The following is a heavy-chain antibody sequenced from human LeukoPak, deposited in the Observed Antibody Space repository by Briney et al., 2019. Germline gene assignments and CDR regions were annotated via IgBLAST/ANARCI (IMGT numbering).Heavy chain of an antibody. CDR3: ARDFGYCSSTSCYVYYYHGMDV. CDR2: INAGNGNT. Sequence: ASVKVSCKASGYTFTSYAMHWVRQAPGQRLEWMGWINAGNGNTKYSQKFQGRVTITRDTSASTAYMELSSLRSEDTAVYYCARDFGYCSSTSCYVYYYHGMDVWGQGTTVTVSS. V-gene: IGHV1-3*01. J-gene: IGHJ6*02. D-gene: IGHD2-2*01. CDR1: GYTFTSYA.